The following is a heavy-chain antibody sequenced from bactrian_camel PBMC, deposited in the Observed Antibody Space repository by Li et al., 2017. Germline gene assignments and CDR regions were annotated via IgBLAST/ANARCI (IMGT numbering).Heavy chain of an antibody. CDR3: AARLGWLCPWADFHY. CDR2: IDTRGGT. J-gene: IGHJ6*01. V-gene: IGHV3S57*01. D-gene: IGHD1*01. Sequence: HVQLVESGGGSVQDGGSLRLSCVVSGSTFNTCMAWFRQAPGKEREGVALIDTRGGTALAGSVSGRLTISKDNAKNTLYLQMNSLKPEDTAMYYCAARLGWLCPWADFHYWGQGTQVTVS. CDR1: GSTFNTC.